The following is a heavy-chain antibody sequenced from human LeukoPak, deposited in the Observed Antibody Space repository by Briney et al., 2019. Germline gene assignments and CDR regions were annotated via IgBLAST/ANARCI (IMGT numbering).Heavy chain of an antibody. V-gene: IGHV3-21*01. CDR2: ISSSSSYI. CDR1: GFTFRSYA. J-gene: IGHJ3*02. Sequence: PGGSLRLSCAASGFTFRSYAMSWVRQAPGKGLEWVSSISSSSSYIYYADSVKGRFTISRDNAKNSLYLQMNSLRAEDTAVYYCARDKDSSGWYDAFDIWGQGTMVTVSS. D-gene: IGHD6-19*01. CDR3: ARDKDSSGWYDAFDI.